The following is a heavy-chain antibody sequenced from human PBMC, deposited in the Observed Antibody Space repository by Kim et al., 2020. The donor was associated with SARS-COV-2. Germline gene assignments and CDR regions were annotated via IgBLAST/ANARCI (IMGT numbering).Heavy chain of an antibody. J-gene: IGHJ6*02. V-gene: IGHV3-30*01. D-gene: IGHD3-10*01. Sequence: RFTIARDNSKNTLYLQMNSLRAEDTAVYYCARDLGSRRRGLTYSYYGMDVWGQGTTVTVSS. CDR3: ARDLGSRRRGLTYSYYGMDV.